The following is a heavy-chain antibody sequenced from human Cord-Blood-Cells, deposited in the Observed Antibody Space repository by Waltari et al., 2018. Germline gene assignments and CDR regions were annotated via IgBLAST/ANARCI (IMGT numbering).Heavy chain of an antibody. J-gene: IGHJ4*02. CDR2: INHSGST. D-gene: IGHD2-2*02. CDR3: ARVYPGDY. Sequence: QVQLQQWGAGLLKPSETLSLTCAVYGGYFSGYYWSWIRQPPGKGLEWIGEINHSGSTNYNPSLKSRVTISVDTSKNQFSLKLSSVTAADTAVYYCARVYPGDYWGQGTLVTVSS. CDR1: GGYFSGYY. V-gene: IGHV4-34*01.